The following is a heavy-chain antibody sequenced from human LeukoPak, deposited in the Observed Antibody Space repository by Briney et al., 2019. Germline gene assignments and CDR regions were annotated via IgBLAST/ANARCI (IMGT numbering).Heavy chain of an antibody. CDR2: TNPNSGGT. V-gene: IGHV1-2*02. D-gene: IGHD7-27*01. Sequence: ASVKVSCKASGYTFTGYYMHWVRQAPGQGLEWMGWTNPNSGGTNYAQKFQGRVTMTRDTSISTAYMELSRLRSDDTAVYYCATLTGIPRFVDYWGQGTLVTVSS. J-gene: IGHJ4*02. CDR3: ATLTGIPRFVDY. CDR1: GYTFTGYY.